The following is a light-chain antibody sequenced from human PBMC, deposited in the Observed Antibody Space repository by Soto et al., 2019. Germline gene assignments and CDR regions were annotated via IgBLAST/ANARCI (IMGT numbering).Light chain of an antibody. Sequence: EIVLTQSPGTLSLSPGERATLSCRASQSVSNNYLAWYQQKPGQAPRLLISGASSRATGIPDRFNGSGSGTDFTLTLSRREPEDFAVYYCQQYGRSPLTFGGGNKVEIK. CDR1: QSVSNNY. CDR2: GAS. CDR3: QQYGRSPLT. J-gene: IGKJ4*01. V-gene: IGKV3-20*01.